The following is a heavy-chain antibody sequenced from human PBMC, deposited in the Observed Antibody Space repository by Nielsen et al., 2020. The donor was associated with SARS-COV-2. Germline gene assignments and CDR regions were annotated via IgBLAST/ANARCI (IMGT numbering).Heavy chain of an antibody. D-gene: IGHD6-19*01. Sequence: GESLKISCAASGFTFSSYGMHWVRQAPGKGLEWVAVISYDGRGKYYADSVKGRFTISRDNSKNTLYLQMNSLRAEDTAVYYCARALGYSSYSSYWGQGTLVTVSS. CDR1: GFTFSSYG. J-gene: IGHJ4*02. CDR3: ARALGYSSYSSY. CDR2: ISYDGRGK. V-gene: IGHV3-30*03.